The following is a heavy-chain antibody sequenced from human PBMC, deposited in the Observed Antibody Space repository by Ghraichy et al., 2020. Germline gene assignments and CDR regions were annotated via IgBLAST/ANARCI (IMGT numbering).Heavy chain of an antibody. CDR3: ARERDGYNSPLFDY. Sequence: GSLRLSCTVSGGSISSYYWSWIRQPPGKGLEWIGYIYYSGSTNYNPSLKSRVTISVDTSKNQFSLKLSSVTAADTAVYYCARERDGYNSPLFDYWGQGTLVTVSS. CDR2: IYYSGST. CDR1: GGSISSYY. V-gene: IGHV4-59*01. J-gene: IGHJ4*02. D-gene: IGHD5-24*01.